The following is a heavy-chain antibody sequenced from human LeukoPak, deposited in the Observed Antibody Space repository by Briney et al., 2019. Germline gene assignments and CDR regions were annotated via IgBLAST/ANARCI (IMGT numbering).Heavy chain of an antibody. CDR1: GGSFSGYS. Sequence: SETLSLTCAVYGGSFSGYSWSWIRQPPGKGLEWIGEIKSGSTNYNPSLKSRVTISVDTSKNQFSLKLTSVTAADTAVYYCARTGYCSSKYCDYYGMDVWGQGTTVIVSS. J-gene: IGHJ6*02. CDR2: IKSGST. CDR3: ARTGYCSSKYCDYYGMDV. V-gene: IGHV4-34*01. D-gene: IGHD6-13*01.